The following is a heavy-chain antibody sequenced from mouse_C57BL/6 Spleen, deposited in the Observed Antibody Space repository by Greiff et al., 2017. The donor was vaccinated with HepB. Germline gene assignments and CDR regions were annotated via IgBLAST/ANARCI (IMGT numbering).Heavy chain of an antibody. CDR3: ASGGGLGLFAY. V-gene: IGHV2-6*01. J-gene: IGHJ3*01. D-gene: IGHD3-1*01. CDR1: GFSLTSYG. Sequence: VKLQQSGPGLVAPSQSLSITCTVSGFSLTSYGVDWVRQSPGKGLEWLGVIWGVGSTNYNSALKSRLSISKDNSKSQVFLKMNSLQTDDTAMYYCASGGGLGLFAYWGQGTLVTVSA. CDR2: IWGVGST.